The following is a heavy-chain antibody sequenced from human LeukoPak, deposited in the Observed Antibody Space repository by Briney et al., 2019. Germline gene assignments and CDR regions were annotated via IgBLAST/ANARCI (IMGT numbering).Heavy chain of an antibody. D-gene: IGHD5-12*01. CDR3: ARGPAQNEDQWLLQGY. J-gene: IGHJ4*02. CDR1: GYTFTAYY. CDR2: ISPNSGGT. Sequence: ASVKVSCKASGYTFTAYYIHWVRQAPGQGLEWMGWISPNSGGTNYAQKFQGRVTVTRDTSISTAYMELSGLISDDTAVYYCARGPAQNEDQWLLQGYWGQGTLVTISS. V-gene: IGHV1-2*02.